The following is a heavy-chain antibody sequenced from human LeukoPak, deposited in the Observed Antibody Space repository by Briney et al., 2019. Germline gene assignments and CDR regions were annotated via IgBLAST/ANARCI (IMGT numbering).Heavy chain of an antibody. CDR1: GFTSSDFY. J-gene: IGHJ4*02. CDR2: ISGRSGST. D-gene: IGHD2-2*01. Sequence: GGSLRLSCAASGFTSSDFYMSWVRQAPGKGLEWVSGISGRSGSTYYADSVKGRFTISRDNSKNTLYLQMNSLRAEDTAVYYCAKDRGSILVPAAIDYWGQGTLVTVSS. V-gene: IGHV3-23*01. CDR3: AKDRGSILVPAAIDY.